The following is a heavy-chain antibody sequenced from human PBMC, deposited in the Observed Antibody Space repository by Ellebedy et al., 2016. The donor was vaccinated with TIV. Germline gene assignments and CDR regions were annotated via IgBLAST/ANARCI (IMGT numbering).Heavy chain of an antibody. CDR2: MNPNSGNT. Sequence: AASVKVSCKASGYTFTGYYMHWVRQATGQGLEWMGWMNPNSGNTGYAQKFQGRVTMTRNTPISTAYMELSSLRSEDTAVYYCARGGARWFDPWGQGTLVTVSS. V-gene: IGHV1-8*02. J-gene: IGHJ5*02. CDR1: GYTFTGYY. CDR3: ARGGARWFDP. D-gene: IGHD3-16*01.